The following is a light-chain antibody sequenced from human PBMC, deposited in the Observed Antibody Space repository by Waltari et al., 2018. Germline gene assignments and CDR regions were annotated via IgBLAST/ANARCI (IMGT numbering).Light chain of an antibody. V-gene: IGKV4-1*01. Sequence: DIVLTQSPDSLAVSLGERATINCKSSQSVLSTSNNQNYLGWYQQKPGPPPKLLITWASTRESGVPDRFSGSGSGTDFTLTISSLQAEDVAVYFCQQCYTFPYTFGQGTKLEIK. CDR1: QSVLSTSNNQNY. CDR2: WAS. CDR3: QQCYTFPYT. J-gene: IGKJ2*01.